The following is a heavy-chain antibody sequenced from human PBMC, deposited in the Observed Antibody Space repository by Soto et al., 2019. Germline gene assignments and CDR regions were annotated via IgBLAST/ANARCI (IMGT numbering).Heavy chain of an antibody. CDR1: AVTFTGFY. Sequence: GGSLRLSCAAAAVTFTGFYMHWVRQAPGKGLEWVAVIRFDGSNTYYADSVKGRFTISRDNPKNMLYLQMNSLRSEDTAIYYCARDGVGTTTYFGYFDYWGLATLVTVSS. J-gene: IGHJ4*02. V-gene: IGHV3-33*01. CDR2: IRFDGSNT. CDR3: ARDGVGTTTYFGYFDY. D-gene: IGHD1-26*01.